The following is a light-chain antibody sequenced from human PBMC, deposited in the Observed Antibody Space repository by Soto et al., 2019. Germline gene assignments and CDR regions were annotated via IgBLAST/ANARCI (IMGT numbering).Light chain of an antibody. CDR2: DAS. Sequence: IQMTQSPSSLSAPVGDRDAITCRSSQGISSALAWYQQKPGKPPKLLIYDASNLETGVPSRFSGSGSGTDLTITIRNLQPGDFATYFCLQHYTYPRTFGQGTKVDIK. CDR1: QGISSA. CDR3: LQHYTYPRT. J-gene: IGKJ1*01. V-gene: IGKV1-13*02.